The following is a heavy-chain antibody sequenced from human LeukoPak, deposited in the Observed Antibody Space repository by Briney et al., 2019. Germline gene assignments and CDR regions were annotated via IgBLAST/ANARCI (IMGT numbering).Heavy chain of an antibody. Sequence: GGSLRLSCAASGFTFSNHWMDWVRQAPGKGLEWVANIKEDGREKYYVDSVKGRFTISRDNAKNSLYLQMNSLRVEDTAVYYCAREPINDYWGQGTLVTVSS. J-gene: IGHJ4*02. V-gene: IGHV3-7*01. D-gene: IGHD3-9*01. CDR2: IKEDGREK. CDR3: AREPINDY. CDR1: GFTFSNHW.